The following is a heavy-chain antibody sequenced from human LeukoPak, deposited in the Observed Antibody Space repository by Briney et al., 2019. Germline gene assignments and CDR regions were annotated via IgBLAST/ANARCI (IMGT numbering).Heavy chain of an antibody. CDR2: INYSGST. CDR1: GGSVSSTTYY. CDR3: ARHMGGGLDY. D-gene: IGHD3-10*01. Sequence: SETLSLTCTVSGGSVSSTTYYWSWIRQPPGKGLEWIASINYSGSTYYNPSLKSRVTISVDTSKNQFSLKLSSVTVADTAVYYCARHMGGGLDYWGQGTLVTVSS. V-gene: IGHV4-39*01. J-gene: IGHJ4*02.